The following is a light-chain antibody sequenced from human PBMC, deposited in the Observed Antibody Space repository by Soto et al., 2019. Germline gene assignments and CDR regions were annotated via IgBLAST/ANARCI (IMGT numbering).Light chain of an antibody. CDR2: DAS. Sequence: EIVLTQSPVTLSLSPGERATLSCRASQSINNYLAWYQQKPGQPPRLLIYDASNRATAIPVRFSGRGSGTDLTLPISRLEPEDSAVYYCQYSGIWTPGATFGGGTKVEIQ. V-gene: IGKV3-11*01. J-gene: IGKJ4*01. CDR3: QYSGIWTPGAT. CDR1: QSINNY.